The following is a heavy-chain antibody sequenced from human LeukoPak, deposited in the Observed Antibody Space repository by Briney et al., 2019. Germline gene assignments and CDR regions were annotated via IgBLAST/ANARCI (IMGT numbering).Heavy chain of an antibody. D-gene: IGHD3-10*01. V-gene: IGHV1-2*06. CDR3: ARAPEVSYADY. J-gene: IGHJ4*02. CDR1: GYTFTGYY. Sequence: ASVKVSCKASGYTFTGYYMYWVRQAPGQGLEWMGRINPNGGDTNYAQKFQGRVTMTRDTSISTAYMELSRLRSDDTAVYYCARAPEVSYADYWGQGTLVTVSS. CDR2: INPNGGDT.